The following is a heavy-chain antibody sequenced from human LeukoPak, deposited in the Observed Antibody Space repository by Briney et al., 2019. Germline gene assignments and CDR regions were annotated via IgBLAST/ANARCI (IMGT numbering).Heavy chain of an antibody. CDR2: ISAYNGNT. Sequence: EASVKVSCKASAYTFTSYGISWVRQAPGQGLEWMGWISAYNGNTNYAQKLQGRVTMTTDTSTSTAYMELRSLRSDDTAVYYCARESGNLFYYDSSGYDPGWFDYWGQGTLVTVSS. J-gene: IGHJ4*02. CDR1: AYTFTSYG. D-gene: IGHD3-22*01. CDR3: ARESGNLFYYDSSGYDPGWFDY. V-gene: IGHV1-18*01.